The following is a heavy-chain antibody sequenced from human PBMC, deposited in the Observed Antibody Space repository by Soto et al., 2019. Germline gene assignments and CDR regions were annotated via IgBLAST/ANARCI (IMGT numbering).Heavy chain of an antibody. D-gene: IGHD6-19*01. CDR2: ISSSSSYI. V-gene: IGHV3-21*01. Sequence: EVQLVESGGGLVKPGGSLRLSCAASGFTFSSYSMNWVRQAPGKGLEWVSSISSSSSYIYYADSVKGRFTISRDNAKNSLYLQMNSLRAEDTAVYYCAREDSSGWSFDYWGQGTLVTVSS. CDR3: AREDSSGWSFDY. CDR1: GFTFSSYS. J-gene: IGHJ4*02.